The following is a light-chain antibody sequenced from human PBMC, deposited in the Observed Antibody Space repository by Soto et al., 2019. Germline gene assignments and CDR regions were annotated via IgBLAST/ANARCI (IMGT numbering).Light chain of an antibody. V-gene: IGLV2-14*01. CDR2: DVS. CDR3: SSYTTSNTRQIV. Sequence: QSALTKPAYGTGSPGQWITISCTGTSSDVGGYNYVSWYQQHPGKAPKFMIYDVSNRPSGVSNRFSGSKSGNTASLTISGLQAEDEADYYCSSYTTSNTRQIVFGTGTKVTVL. J-gene: IGLJ1*01. CDR1: SSDVGGYNY.